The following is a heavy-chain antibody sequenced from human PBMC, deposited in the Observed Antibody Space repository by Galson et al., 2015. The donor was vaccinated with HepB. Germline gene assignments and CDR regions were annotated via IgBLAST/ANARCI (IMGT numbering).Heavy chain of an antibody. CDR1: GFTFSSYA. Sequence: SLRLSCAASGFTFSSYAMHWVRQAPGKGLEWVAAIWYDGSNKYYADSVKGRFTISRDNSKNTLYLQMNSLRAEDTAVYYCARPYDILAWHLHYWGQGTLVTVSS. CDR2: IWYDGSNK. J-gene: IGHJ4*02. D-gene: IGHD3-9*01. V-gene: IGHV3-33*08. CDR3: ARPYDILAWHLHY.